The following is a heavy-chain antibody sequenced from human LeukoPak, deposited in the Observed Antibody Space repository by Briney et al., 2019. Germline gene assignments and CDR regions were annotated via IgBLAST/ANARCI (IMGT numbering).Heavy chain of an antibody. CDR1: GFTVSSNY. CDR2: IYSGGST. V-gene: IGHV3-66*02. J-gene: IGHJ4*02. D-gene: IGHD3-3*01. Sequence: GGSLRLSCAASGFTVSSNYMSWVRQAPGKGLEWVSVIYSGGSTYYADSVKGRFTISRDNSKNTLYLQMNSLRAEDTAVYYCARDGITILGVVLSYFDYWGQGTLVTVSS. CDR3: ARDGITILGVVLSYFDY.